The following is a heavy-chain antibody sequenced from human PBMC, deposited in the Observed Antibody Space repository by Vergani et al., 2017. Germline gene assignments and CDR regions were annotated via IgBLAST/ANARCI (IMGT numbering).Heavy chain of an antibody. Sequence: QLQLQESGPGLVKPSATLSLTCSVSGTSIRSSNYYWGWIRQPPGKGLEWIASIYYSGSTYYNPSLKSRVTISVDTSKNQFSLKLSSVTAADTAVYFCARHSTVEWLVKLDGIDPWGQGILVTVSS. J-gene: IGHJ5*02. CDR2: IYYSGST. V-gene: IGHV4-39*01. CDR1: GTSIRSSNYY. D-gene: IGHD6-19*01. CDR3: ARHSTVEWLVKLDGIDP.